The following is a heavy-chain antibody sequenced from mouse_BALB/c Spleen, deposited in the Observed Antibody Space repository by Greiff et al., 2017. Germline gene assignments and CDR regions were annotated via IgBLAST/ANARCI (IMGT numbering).Heavy chain of an antibody. CDR3: ARPSYYYGSSLYWYFDV. J-gene: IGHJ1*01. CDR2: INPDSSTI. V-gene: IGHV4-1*02. Sequence: EVKLVESGGGLVQPGGSLKLSCAASGFDFSRYWMSWVRQAPGKGLEWIGEINPDSSTINYTPSLKDKFIISRDNAKNTLYLQMSKVRSEDTALYYCARPSYYYGSSLYWYFDVWGAGTTVTVSS. D-gene: IGHD1-1*01. CDR1: GFDFSRYW.